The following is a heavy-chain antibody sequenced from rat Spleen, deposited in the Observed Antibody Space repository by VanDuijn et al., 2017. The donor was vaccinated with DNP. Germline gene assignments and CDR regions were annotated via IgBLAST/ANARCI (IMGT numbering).Heavy chain of an antibody. CDR2: IIYDGSRT. CDR3: ATQDGFDGYFGH. CDR1: GLIFSDYN. D-gene: IGHD1-12*03. J-gene: IGHJ2*01. V-gene: IGHV5S10*01. Sequence: EVQLVESGGGLGQPGRSLKLSCAASGLIFSDYNMAWVRQAPKRGLEWVAIIIYDGSRTYYRDSVKGRFTISRDNAKSTLYLQMDSLRSEDTATYDCATQDGFDGYFGHWGQGVMVTASS.